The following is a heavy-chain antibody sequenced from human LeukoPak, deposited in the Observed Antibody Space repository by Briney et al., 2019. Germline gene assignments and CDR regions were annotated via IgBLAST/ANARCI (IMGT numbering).Heavy chain of an antibody. CDR1: GFTFTSSA. Sequence: SVKVSCKASGFTFTSSAMQWVRQARGQRLEWIGWIVVGGGNTNYAQKFQERVTITRDTSISTAYMELSRLRSDDTAVYYCARDGYYYDSSGYYPLDYWGQGTLVTVSS. CDR2: IVVGGGNT. CDR3: ARDGYYYDSSGYYPLDY. V-gene: IGHV1-58*02. J-gene: IGHJ4*02. D-gene: IGHD3-22*01.